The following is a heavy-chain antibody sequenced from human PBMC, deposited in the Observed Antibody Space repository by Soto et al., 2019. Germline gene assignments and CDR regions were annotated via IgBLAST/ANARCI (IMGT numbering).Heavy chain of an antibody. Sequence: GASVKVSCKASGGTFSRYALSWVRQAPGQGPEWMGGIVPMFGTANYAQKFQGRVTITADESTSTAYIQLSSLRSEDTAVYYCARGVYYDSRGYYFFFWGQGTLVTVSS. V-gene: IGHV1-69*13. D-gene: IGHD3-22*01. J-gene: IGHJ4*02. CDR2: IVPMFGTA. CDR1: GGTFSRYA. CDR3: ARGVYYDSRGYYFFF.